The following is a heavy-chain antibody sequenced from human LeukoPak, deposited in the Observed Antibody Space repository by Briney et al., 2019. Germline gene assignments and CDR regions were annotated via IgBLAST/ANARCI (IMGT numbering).Heavy chain of an antibody. CDR1: GYTFTGHY. D-gene: IGHD2-8*01. CDR3: ARVGYCTNGVCYSMDV. Sequence: ASVMVSCKASGYTFTGHYIHWVRQAPGQGFEWMGWINPNSGGPNYAQKFQGRVTMTRDTSISTAYMELSGLRSDDTAVYYCARVGYCTNGVCYSMDVWGKGTTVTVSS. V-gene: IGHV1-2*02. J-gene: IGHJ6*03. CDR2: INPNSGGP.